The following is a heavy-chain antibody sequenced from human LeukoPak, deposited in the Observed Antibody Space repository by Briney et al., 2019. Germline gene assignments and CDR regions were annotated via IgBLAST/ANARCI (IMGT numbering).Heavy chain of an antibody. V-gene: IGHV4-31*03. CDR1: GGSISSGGYY. CDR2: IYYSGST. Sequence: SETLSLTCTVSGGSISSGGYYWSWIRQHPGKGLEWIGYIYYSGSTYYNPSLKSRVTMSVDTSKNQFSLKLSSVTAADTAVYYCARDPLPDLYGMDVWGQGTTVTVSS. CDR3: ARDPLPDLYGMDV. J-gene: IGHJ6*02.